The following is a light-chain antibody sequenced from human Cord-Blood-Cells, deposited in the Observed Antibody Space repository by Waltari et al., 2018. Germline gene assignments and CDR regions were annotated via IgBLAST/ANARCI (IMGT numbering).Light chain of an antibody. Sequence: QPALTHPPSASGSPGQSVTISRPGTSSDVGGYNYVSWYQQHPGTAPKRMIYDVSKRPSGFPDRLSGCKSGNTASLTISGLQADDEAEYYCCSYAGSYYVFGTGTKVTVL. CDR2: DVS. CDR1: SSDVGGYNY. CDR3: CSYAGSYYV. J-gene: IGLJ1*01. V-gene: IGLV2-11*01.